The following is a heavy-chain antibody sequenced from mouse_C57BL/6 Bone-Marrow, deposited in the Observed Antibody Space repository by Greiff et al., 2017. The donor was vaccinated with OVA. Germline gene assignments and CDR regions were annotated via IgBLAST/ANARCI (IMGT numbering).Heavy chain of an antibody. CDR2: INPGSGGT. CDR1: GYAFTNYL. V-gene: IGHV1-54*01. J-gene: IGHJ3*01. D-gene: IGHD1-2*01. Sequence: VQLLQPGAELVRPGTSVKVSCKASGYAFTNYLIQWVKQRPGQGLEWIGVINPGSGGTNYNEKFKGKATLTADKSSSTAYMQLSSLPSEDSAIYVGARRPAGLANGGKGTLVTVSA. CDR3: ARRPAGLAN.